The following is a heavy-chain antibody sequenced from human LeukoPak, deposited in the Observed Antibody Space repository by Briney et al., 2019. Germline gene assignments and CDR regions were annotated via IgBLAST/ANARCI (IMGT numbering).Heavy chain of an antibody. CDR2: IYSGGST. Sequence: GGSLRLSCAASGFTVSSNYMSWVRQAPGKGLEWVSVIYSGGSTYYADSVKGRFTISRDNSKNTLYLQMNSLRAEDTAVYYCARGGGSYYGSYFDYWAQGTLVTVSS. CDR3: ARGGGSYYGSYFDY. CDR1: GFTVSSNY. D-gene: IGHD1-26*01. V-gene: IGHV3-53*01. J-gene: IGHJ4*02.